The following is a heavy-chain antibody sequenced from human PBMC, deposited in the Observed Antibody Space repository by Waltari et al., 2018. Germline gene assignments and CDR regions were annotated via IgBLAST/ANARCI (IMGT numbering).Heavy chain of an antibody. V-gene: IGHV3-49*03. D-gene: IGHD3-3*01. CDR2: VRSKTYGGTA. CDR3: ARLAYFDIWSEADVFDI. CDR1: GFPLGEYA. J-gene: IGHJ3*02. Sequence: EVQLVESGGGLVQPGRSLRLSCTASGFPLGEYAMGWFRQVPGTGLQWVGFVRSKTYGGTAVYATSVKGRITISRDDSKNIAYLQMDSLKIDDTAVYYCARLAYFDIWSEADVFDIWGQGTMVTVSS.